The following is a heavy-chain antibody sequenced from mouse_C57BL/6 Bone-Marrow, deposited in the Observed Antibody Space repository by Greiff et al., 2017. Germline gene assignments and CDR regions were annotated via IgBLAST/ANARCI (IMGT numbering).Heavy chain of an antibody. CDR1: GYSFTGYF. V-gene: IGHV1-20*01. CDR3: ARSGGYSPYWYFDV. CDR2: INPYNGDT. J-gene: IGHJ1*03. D-gene: IGHD2-3*01. Sequence: DVQLVESGPELVKPGDSVKISCKASGYSFTGYFMNWVMQSHGKSLEWIGRINPYNGDTFYNQKFKGTATLTVDKSSSTAHMELRSLASEDSVVYYCARSGGYSPYWYFDVWGTGTTVTVSS.